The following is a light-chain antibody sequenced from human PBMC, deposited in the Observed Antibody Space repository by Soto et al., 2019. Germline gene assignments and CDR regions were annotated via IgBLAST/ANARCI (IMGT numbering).Light chain of an antibody. CDR3: SSYTSSTTYV. J-gene: IGLJ1*01. CDR2: DVG. Sequence: QSVLTQPASVSASPGQSIAISCTGTSSDVGGYNYVSWYQQHPGKAPKLMIYDVGNRPSGVSNRFSGSKSGNTASLTISGLQAEDEADYYCSSYTSSTTYVFGTGTRSPS. V-gene: IGLV2-14*01. CDR1: SSDVGGYNY.